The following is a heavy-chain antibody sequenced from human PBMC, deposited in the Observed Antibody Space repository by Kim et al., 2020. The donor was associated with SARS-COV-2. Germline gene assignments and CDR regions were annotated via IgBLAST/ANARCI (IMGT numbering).Heavy chain of an antibody. J-gene: IGHJ6*02. CDR1: VGSLSGYR. CDR3: ARGGAGVVPSPILGLGPHYDYYVMDV. V-gene: IGHV4-34*01. D-gene: IGHD7-27*01. Sequence: SETLSLTCAVYVGSLSGYRWAWVRQPPGKGLERIGEINHSGATNYNPSLKSRVAISIDTSKNKFSLKLNSVTAADTSVYFCARGGAGVVPSPILGLGPHYDYYVMDVWGRGTPVTVSS. CDR2: INHSGAT.